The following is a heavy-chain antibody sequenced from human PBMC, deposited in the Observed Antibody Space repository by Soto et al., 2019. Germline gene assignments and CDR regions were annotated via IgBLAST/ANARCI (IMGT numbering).Heavy chain of an antibody. CDR2: INHSGST. J-gene: IGHJ6*02. V-gene: IGHV4-34*01. CDR1: GGSFSGYY. CDR3: ARAPYYGSGSYRDYYYGMDV. D-gene: IGHD3-10*01. Sequence: SETLSLTCAVYGGSFSGYYWSWIRQPPGKGLEWIGEINHSGSTNYNPSLKSRVTISVDTSKNQFSLKLSSVTAADTAVYYCARAPYYGSGSYRDYYYGMDVWGQGTTVTVSS.